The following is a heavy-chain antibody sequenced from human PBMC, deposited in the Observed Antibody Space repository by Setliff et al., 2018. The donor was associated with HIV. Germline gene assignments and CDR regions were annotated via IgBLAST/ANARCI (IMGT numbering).Heavy chain of an antibody. D-gene: IGHD3-10*01. CDR1: GGSISSGSYY. CDR3: AGFGELLDYYYGMDV. J-gene: IGHJ6*02. V-gene: IGHV4-61*02. Sequence: SETLSLTCTVSGGSISSGSYYWNWIRQPAGKGLEWIGRIYTSGSTNYNPSLKSRVTISVDTSKNQFSLKLSSVTAADTAVYYCAGFGELLDYYYGMDVWGQGTTVTISS. CDR2: IYTSGST.